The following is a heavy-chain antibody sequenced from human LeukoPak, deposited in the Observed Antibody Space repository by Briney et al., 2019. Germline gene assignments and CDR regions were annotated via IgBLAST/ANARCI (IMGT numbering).Heavy chain of an antibody. V-gene: IGHV4-39*01. CDR3: ARRPLYEYGWYFDY. D-gene: IGHD2-8*02. CDR2: IYYSGST. Sequence: SETLSPTCTVSGGSISSSSYYWGWIRQPPGKGLEWIGSIYYSGSTYYNPSLKSRVTISVDTSKNQFSLKLSSVTAADTAVYYCARRPLYEYGWYFDYWGQGTLVTVSS. CDR1: GGSISSSSYY. J-gene: IGHJ4*02.